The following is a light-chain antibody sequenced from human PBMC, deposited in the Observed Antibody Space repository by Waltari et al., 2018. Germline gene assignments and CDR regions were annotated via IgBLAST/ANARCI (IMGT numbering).Light chain of an antibody. J-gene: IGLJ2*01. Sequence: SALTQPASVSGSPGQSITISCTGTSRDLGDFNYISWYQQHPGEGPKLIIYGVTKRPSGVSNRFSGSKSGNTASLTISGLQADDEAEYFCSSYTDTNTLHVVFGGGTKLSVL. CDR1: SRDLGDFNY. CDR3: SSYTDTNTLHVV. V-gene: IGLV2-14*03. CDR2: GVT.